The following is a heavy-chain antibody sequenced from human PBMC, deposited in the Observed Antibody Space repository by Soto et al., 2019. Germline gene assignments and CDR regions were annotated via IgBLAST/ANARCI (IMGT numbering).Heavy chain of an antibody. V-gene: IGHV1-2*04. Sequence: ASVKVSCKASGYTFTGYYMHWVRQAPGQGLEWMGWINPNSGGTNYAQKFQGWVTMTRDTSISTAYMELSRLRSDDTAVYYCARDPTDTAMVTSYYYYGRDVRGKGTTVTVSS. J-gene: IGHJ6*04. CDR2: INPNSGGT. CDR3: ARDPTDTAMVTSYYYYGRDV. D-gene: IGHD5-18*01. CDR1: GYTFTGYY.